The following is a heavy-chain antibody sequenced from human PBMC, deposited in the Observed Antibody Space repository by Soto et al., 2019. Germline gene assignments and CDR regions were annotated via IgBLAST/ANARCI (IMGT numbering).Heavy chain of an antibody. CDR3: ARIVVGATVDL. J-gene: IGHJ5*02. CDR1: GDSVSSDRYF. Sequence: SETLSLTCSVSGDSVSSDRYFWTWIRQPPGKGLEWIAYISYTGDTNYNPSLKSRVTISVDTSRNQFSLTLTSVTAADTAVYFCARIVVGATVDLWGQGSLVTVS. D-gene: IGHD1-26*01. CDR2: ISYTGDT. V-gene: IGHV4-61*01.